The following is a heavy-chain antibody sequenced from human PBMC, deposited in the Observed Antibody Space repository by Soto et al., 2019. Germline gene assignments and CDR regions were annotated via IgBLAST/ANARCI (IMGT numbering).Heavy chain of an antibody. Sequence: EVQLLESGGGLVQPGGSLRLSCAASGFTFSAYAMSWVPQTPGKGREWVSGISASRGRAYFADFVKGRFTISSDNAKNTLYLQMNSLRAEDTAVYYCAKDPNGDYVGAFEMWGQGTMVAVSS. CDR1: GFTFSAYA. CDR3: AKDPNGDYVGAFEM. CDR2: ISASRGRA. J-gene: IGHJ3*02. D-gene: IGHD4-17*01. V-gene: IGHV3-23*01.